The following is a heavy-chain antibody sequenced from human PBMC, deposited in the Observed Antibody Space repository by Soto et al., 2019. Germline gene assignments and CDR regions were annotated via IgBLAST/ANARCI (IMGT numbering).Heavy chain of an antibody. J-gene: IGHJ3*02. CDR3: ARQVTGLMGYDYDI. CDR2: VYYSGNT. Sequence: TLSLTCTVSGGSISSYFWSWVRQPPGKGLEWIGYVYYSGNTSSNPSLNSRVTLSVDTSKNQFSLKLNSVAAADTAIYYCARQVTGLMGYDYDIWGQGT. D-gene: IGHD1-20*01. V-gene: IGHV4-59*08. CDR1: GGSISSYF.